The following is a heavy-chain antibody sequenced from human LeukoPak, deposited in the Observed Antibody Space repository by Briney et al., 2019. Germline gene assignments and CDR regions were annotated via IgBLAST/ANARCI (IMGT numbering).Heavy chain of an antibody. CDR1: GGSVSSSTYY. CDR3: ASLGTLRS. CDR2: ISYSWTN. J-gene: IGHJ5*02. Sequence: SETVSLTCTVSGGSVSSSTYYWGWIRQPPGKGLEWIGSISYSWTNYNNPSLKSRVSISIDTSKNQFSVKLTSVSAADTAMYYCASLGTLRSWGQGTLVTVSS. D-gene: IGHD7-27*01. V-gene: IGHV4-39*01.